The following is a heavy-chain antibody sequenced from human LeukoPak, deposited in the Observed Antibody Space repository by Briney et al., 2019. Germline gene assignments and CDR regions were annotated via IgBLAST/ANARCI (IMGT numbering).Heavy chain of an antibody. Sequence: PGGSLRLSCAASGFTFSNYAMSWVRRAPGKGLEWVSGISGSAGSTYYADSVKGRFTISRDNSKNTLYLQMNSLTDDDTAVYYCAKKWGVGTTTLDYFDYWGQGTLVTVSS. CDR3: AKKWGVGTTTLDYFDY. V-gene: IGHV3-23*01. CDR1: GFTFSNYA. J-gene: IGHJ4*02. CDR2: ISGSAGST. D-gene: IGHD1-26*01.